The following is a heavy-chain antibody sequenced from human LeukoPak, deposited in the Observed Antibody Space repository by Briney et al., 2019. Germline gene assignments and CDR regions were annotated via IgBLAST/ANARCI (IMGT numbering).Heavy chain of an antibody. CDR2: INHSGST. V-gene: IGHV4-34*01. CDR1: GGSFSGYY. J-gene: IGHJ4*02. D-gene: IGHD1/OR15-1a*01. Sequence: SETLSLTCAVYGGSFSGYYWSWIRQPPGKGLEWIGEINHSGSTNYNPSLKSRVTISVDTSKNQFSLKLSSVTAADTAVYYCARALGGKQPTYYFVYWGQGTLVTVSS. CDR3: ARALGGKQPTYYFVY.